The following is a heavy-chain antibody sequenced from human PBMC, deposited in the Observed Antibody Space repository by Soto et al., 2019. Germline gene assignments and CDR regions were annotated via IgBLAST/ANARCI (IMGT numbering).Heavy chain of an antibody. CDR1: GGSISRGGYY. J-gene: IGHJ4*02. CDR2: IYYSGST. V-gene: IGHV4-31*03. Sequence: SETLSLTCTVSGGSISRGGYYWIWIRQHPGKGLEWIGYIYYSGSTYYNPSLKSRVTISVDTSKNQFSLKLSSVTAADTAVYYWAKAVDIAAAGVDYSGKGTLVT. D-gene: IGHD6-13*01. CDR3: AKAVDIAAAGVDY.